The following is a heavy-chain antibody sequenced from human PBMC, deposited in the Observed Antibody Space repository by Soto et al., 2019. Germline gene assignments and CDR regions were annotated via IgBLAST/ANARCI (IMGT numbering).Heavy chain of an antibody. Sequence: ESLKISCVASGFTFSNAWMSWVRQAPGKGLEWVGHIKTKTDGGPTDYAASVKDRFTISRDDSRNTLYLQINSLKTEDTAAYYCVTARYSYDFYGLDVWGQGTTVTVSS. CDR3: VTARYSYDFYGLDV. CDR1: GFTFSNAW. CDR2: IKTKTDGGPT. V-gene: IGHV3-15*01. D-gene: IGHD5-18*01. J-gene: IGHJ6*02.